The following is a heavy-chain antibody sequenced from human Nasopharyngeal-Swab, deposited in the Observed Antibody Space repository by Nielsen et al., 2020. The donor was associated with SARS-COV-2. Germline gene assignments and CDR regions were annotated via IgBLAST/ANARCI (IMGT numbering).Heavy chain of an antibody. Sequence: GESLKISCVASGVIFSNYWMHWVRQAPGKGLVWVSRINEDGRRTDYADSVKGRFTISRDNAKNTLYLQMNSLRPEDTAVYYCTRDIGGRAAYWGQGTLVTVSS. CDR2: INEDGRRT. V-gene: IGHV3-74*01. CDR1: GVIFSNYW. D-gene: IGHD1-26*01. J-gene: IGHJ4*02. CDR3: TRDIGGRAAY.